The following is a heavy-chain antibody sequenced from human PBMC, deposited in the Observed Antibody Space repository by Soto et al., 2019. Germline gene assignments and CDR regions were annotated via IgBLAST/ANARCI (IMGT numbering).Heavy chain of an antibody. J-gene: IGHJ4*02. CDR3: ATSAAAPGNY. D-gene: IGHD6-13*01. CDR2: IKQAGSDK. Sequence: PGGSLRLSGAASGFTFSSYWMSWVRQAPGKGLEWVANIKQAGSDKYYLDSVKGRFTISRDNAKNSLYLQMNSLRAEDTAVYYCATSAAAPGNYWGQRTLVTVSS. CDR1: GFTFSSYW. V-gene: IGHV3-7*01.